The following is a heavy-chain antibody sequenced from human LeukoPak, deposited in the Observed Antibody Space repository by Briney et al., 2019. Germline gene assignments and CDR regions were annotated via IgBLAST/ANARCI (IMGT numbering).Heavy chain of an antibody. CDR3: ARGDSSSWYPPLDYYYYGMDV. D-gene: IGHD6-13*01. V-gene: IGHV1-2*04. CDR1: GYTFTGYY. Sequence: ASVKVSCKASGYTFTGYYMHWVRQAPGQGLEWMGWINPNSGGTNYAQKFQGWVTMTRDTSISTACMELSRLRSDDTAVYYCARGDSSSWYPPLDYYYYGMDVWGQGTTVTVSS. CDR2: INPNSGGT. J-gene: IGHJ6*02.